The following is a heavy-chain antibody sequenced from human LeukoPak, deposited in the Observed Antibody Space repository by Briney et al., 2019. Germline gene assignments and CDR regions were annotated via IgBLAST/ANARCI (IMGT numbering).Heavy chain of an antibody. D-gene: IGHD2-15*01. J-gene: IGHJ4*02. Sequence: ASVKASCKVSGYTLTELSMHWVRQAPGKGLEWMGGFDPEDGETIYAQKFQGRVTMTEDTSTDTAYMELSSLRSEDTAVYYCATGVYCSGGSCYSRFDYWGQGTLVTVSS. V-gene: IGHV1-24*01. CDR2: FDPEDGET. CDR3: ATGVYCSGGSCYSRFDY. CDR1: GYTLTELS.